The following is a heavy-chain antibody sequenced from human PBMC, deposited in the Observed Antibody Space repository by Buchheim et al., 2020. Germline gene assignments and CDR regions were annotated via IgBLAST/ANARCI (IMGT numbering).Heavy chain of an antibody. V-gene: IGHV1-69*01. CDR2: IITIFGTA. CDR1: GGTFSSYA. J-gene: IGHJ4*02. CDR3: AGVDVLEARDYYGSGSLDY. Sequence: QVQLVQSGAEVKKPGSSVKVSCKASGGTFSSYAISWVRQAPGQGLEWMGGIITIFGTANYAQKFQGRVTITADESTSNDYMELNSLRSEDTAVYYCAGVDVLEARDYYGSGSLDYWGQGTL. D-gene: IGHD3-10*01.